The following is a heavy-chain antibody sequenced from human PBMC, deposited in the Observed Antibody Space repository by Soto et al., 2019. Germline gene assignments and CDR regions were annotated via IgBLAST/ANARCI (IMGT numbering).Heavy chain of an antibody. CDR1: GYSFTSYW. J-gene: IGHJ6*02. D-gene: IGHD2-2*01. CDR2: IYPGDSDT. V-gene: IGHV5-51*01. Sequence: PGESLKISCKGSGYSFTSYWIGWVRQMPGKGLEWMGIIYPGDSDTRYSPSFQGQVTISADKSISTAYLQWSSLKASDTAMYYCARHQVVPAANYYYYYGMDVWGQGTTVTV. CDR3: ARHQVVPAANYYYYYGMDV.